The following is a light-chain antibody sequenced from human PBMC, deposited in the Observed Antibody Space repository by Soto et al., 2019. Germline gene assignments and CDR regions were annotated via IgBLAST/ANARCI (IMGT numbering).Light chain of an antibody. CDR3: SSYTNINTRACV. Sequence: QSALTQPASVSGSPGQSITISCTGTSGDIGSYNRVSGYQQHPGKAPKLIIYEVTDRPSGVSNRFSGSKSGNTASLTISGLQAEDEAEYYCSSYTNINTRACVFGTGTKLTVL. CDR2: EVT. V-gene: IGLV2-14*01. CDR1: SGDIGSYNR. J-gene: IGLJ1*01.